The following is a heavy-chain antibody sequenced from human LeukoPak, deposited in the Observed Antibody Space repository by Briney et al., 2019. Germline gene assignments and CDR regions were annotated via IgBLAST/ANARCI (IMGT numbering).Heavy chain of an antibody. D-gene: IGHD2-15*01. J-gene: IGHJ4*02. V-gene: IGHV3-72*01. CDR1: GFTSGDDY. Sequence: GGPLRLSCEASGFTSGDDYMNWFRKAQGKGLNGIGRIRNKANSYTTDYAESVKGRFTISRDDSKNSLYLQMNSLETEDTAVYYCARDFSWTFDYWGRGTLVTVSS. CDR3: ARDFSWTFDY. CDR2: IRNKANSYTT.